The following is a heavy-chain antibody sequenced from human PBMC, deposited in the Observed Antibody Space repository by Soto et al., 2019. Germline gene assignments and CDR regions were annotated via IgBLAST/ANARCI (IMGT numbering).Heavy chain of an antibody. CDR2: IYYSGT. J-gene: IGHJ4*02. CDR1: GGSINSYY. D-gene: IGHD3-10*01. V-gene: IGHV4-59*08. CDR3: ARLYSPYYYGPGRFVDY. Sequence: QVQLQESGPGLVKPSETLSLTCTVSGGSINSYYWSWIRQPPGKGLEWIGYIYYSGTNYSPSLKSRVTISIDTSKNQFSLKLSSVTAAGTAVYYCARLYSPYYYGPGRFVDYWGQGTLVTVSS.